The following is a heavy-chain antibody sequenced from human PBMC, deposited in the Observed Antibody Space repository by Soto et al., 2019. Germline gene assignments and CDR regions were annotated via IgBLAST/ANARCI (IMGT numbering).Heavy chain of an antibody. CDR2: IIPILGIA. V-gene: IGHV1-69*02. CDR3: ARGAKAVPAAMLYYYYYMDV. Sequence: SVKVSCKASGGTFSSYTISWVRQAPGQGLEWMGRIIPILGIANYAQKFQGRVTITADKSTSTAYMELSSLRSEDTAVYYCARGAKAVPAAMLYYYYYMDVWGKGTTVTVSS. J-gene: IGHJ6*03. CDR1: GGTFSSYT. D-gene: IGHD2-2*01.